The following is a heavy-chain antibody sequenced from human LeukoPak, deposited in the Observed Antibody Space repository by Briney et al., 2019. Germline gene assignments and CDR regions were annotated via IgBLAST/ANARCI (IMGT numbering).Heavy chain of an antibody. J-gene: IGHJ4*02. Sequence: GGSLTLSWAPSEFSVGINYMTWARLAPGRGRGWVSLIYSGGNTYSADSGKGRFTISRDNSKNPRYLQMNNLRAEASAVFHKIGGQGTLVTVSS. V-gene: IGHV3-66*01. CDR3: I. CDR2: IYSGGNT. D-gene: IGHD2-21*01. CDR1: EFSVGINY.